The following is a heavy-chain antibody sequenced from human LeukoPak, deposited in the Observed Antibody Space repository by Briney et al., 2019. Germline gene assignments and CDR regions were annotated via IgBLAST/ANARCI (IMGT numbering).Heavy chain of an antibody. CDR2: ISSSSSYI. V-gene: IGHV3-21*01. Sequence: GGSLRLSCAASGFTFSSYSMNWVRQAPGKGLEWVSSISSSSSYIYYADSVKGRFTISRDNAKNSLYLQMNSLRAEDTAVYYCATEGLEDIVAFDYWGQGTLVTVSS. J-gene: IGHJ4*02. CDR3: ATEGLEDIVAFDY. D-gene: IGHD5-12*01. CDR1: GFTFSSYS.